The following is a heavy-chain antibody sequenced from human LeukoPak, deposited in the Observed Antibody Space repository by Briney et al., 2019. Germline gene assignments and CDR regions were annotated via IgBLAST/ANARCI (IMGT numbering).Heavy chain of an antibody. CDR1: GGTFSNDA. Sequence: SVKVSCKASGGTFSNDAISWVRQAPGQGLDWMGRIIPTLGIAKYAQKFQGRVTITADSSTSTAYMELRSLRSEDTAVYYCARDSHYSAAPSDYWGQGTLVTVSS. D-gene: IGHD2-21*01. V-gene: IGHV1-69*04. CDR3: ARDSHYSAAPSDY. J-gene: IGHJ4*02. CDR2: IIPTLGIA.